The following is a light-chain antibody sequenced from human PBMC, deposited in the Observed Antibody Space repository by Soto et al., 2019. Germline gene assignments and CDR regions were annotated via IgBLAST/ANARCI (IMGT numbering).Light chain of an antibody. CDR3: QQYNNWPGT. CDR1: QSVSSN. J-gene: IGKJ1*01. V-gene: IGKV3-15*01. Sequence: IALTQSPCTLSVSPGESGTLACRASQSVSSNLGWYQQKPGQAPRLLIYGASTRATGIPARFSGSGSGTEFTLTISSLQSEDFAVYYCQQYNNWPGTFGQGTKVDIK. CDR2: GAS.